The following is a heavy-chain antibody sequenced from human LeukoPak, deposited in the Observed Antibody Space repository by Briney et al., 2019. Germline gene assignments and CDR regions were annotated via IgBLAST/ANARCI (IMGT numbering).Heavy chain of an antibody. J-gene: IGHJ3*01. CDR3: ARRPPGDWLNAFDV. D-gene: IGHD3-9*01. Sequence: PSETLSLTCSVSDGSIRRYYWSWIRQSPGKRLEWSGFTSYSGSTKYNPSLKSRVSISLEASMDQVSLNVSSVTAADTAVYYCARRPPGDWLNAFDVWGQGIMVTVSS. V-gene: IGHV4-59*01. CDR1: DGSIRRYY. CDR2: TSYSGST.